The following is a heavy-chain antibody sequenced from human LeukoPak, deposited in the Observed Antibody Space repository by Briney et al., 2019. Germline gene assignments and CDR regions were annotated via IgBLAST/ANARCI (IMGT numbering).Heavy chain of an antibody. Sequence: PGRSLRLSCAASGFTFSSYGMHWVRQALGKGLEWVAVISYDGSNKYYADSVKGRFTISRDNSKNTLYLQMNSLRAEDTAVYYCAKDRSSSWYEGPFNGMDVWGQGTTVTVSS. J-gene: IGHJ6*02. CDR1: GFTFSSYG. D-gene: IGHD6-13*01. V-gene: IGHV3-30*18. CDR2: ISYDGSNK. CDR3: AKDRSSSWYEGPFNGMDV.